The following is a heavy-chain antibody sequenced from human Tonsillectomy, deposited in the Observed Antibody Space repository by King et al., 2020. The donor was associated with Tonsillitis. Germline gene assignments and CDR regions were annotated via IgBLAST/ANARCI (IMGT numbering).Heavy chain of an antibody. CDR1: SASMSSYY. D-gene: IGHD2-2*01. J-gene: IGHJ4*02. Sequence: VQLQESGPGLVKPSETLSLTCTVSSASMSSYYWSWIRQPAENGLEWIGRIHTSGSTNNNPSLESRVTMSVDTSKNQFSLNLTSMTAADTAVYYCARDQPVGSTRFDFWGQGILVTVSS. V-gene: IGHV4-4*07. CDR3: ARDQPVGSTRFDF. CDR2: IHTSGST.